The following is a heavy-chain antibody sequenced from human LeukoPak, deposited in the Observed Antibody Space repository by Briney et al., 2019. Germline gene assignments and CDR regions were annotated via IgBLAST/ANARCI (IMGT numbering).Heavy chain of an antibody. CDR3: ARVPLEGYGDYGAFDI. V-gene: IGHV4-38-2*01. D-gene: IGHD4-17*01. Sequence: PSETLSLTCAVSGYSISSGYYWGWIRQPPGKGLEWIGSIYHSGSTYYNPSLKSRVTISVDTSKNQFSLKLSSVAAADTAVYYCARVPLEGYGDYGAFDIWGQGTMVTVSS. J-gene: IGHJ3*02. CDR2: IYHSGST. CDR1: GYSISSGYY.